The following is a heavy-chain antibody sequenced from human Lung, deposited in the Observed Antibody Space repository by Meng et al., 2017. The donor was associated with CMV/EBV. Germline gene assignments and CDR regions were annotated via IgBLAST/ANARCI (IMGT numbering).Heavy chain of an antibody. Sequence: GGSXRLXCAASGFTFSSYAMHWVRQAPGKGLEWVAVISYDGSNKYYADPVKGRFTISRDNSKNTLYLQMNSLRAEDTAVYYCARPGSYGGTPYYFDYWGQGTLVAVSS. V-gene: IGHV3-30-3*01. CDR2: ISYDGSNK. D-gene: IGHD4-23*01. J-gene: IGHJ4*02. CDR1: GFTFSSYA. CDR3: ARPGSYGGTPYYFDY.